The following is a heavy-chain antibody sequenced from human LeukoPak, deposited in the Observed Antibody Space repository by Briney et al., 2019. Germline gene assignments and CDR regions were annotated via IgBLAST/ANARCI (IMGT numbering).Heavy chain of an antibody. Sequence: PGGSLRLSCAASGFTVSSNYMSWVRQAPGKGLEWVSSISSSSTYIYYADSVKGRFTISRDNPKNSLFLQMNSLRAEDTAIYYCARDVAGSGGLDPWGQGTLVTVSS. V-gene: IGHV3-21*01. CDR2: ISSSSTYI. D-gene: IGHD6-19*01. J-gene: IGHJ5*02. CDR3: ARDVAGSGGLDP. CDR1: GFTVSSNY.